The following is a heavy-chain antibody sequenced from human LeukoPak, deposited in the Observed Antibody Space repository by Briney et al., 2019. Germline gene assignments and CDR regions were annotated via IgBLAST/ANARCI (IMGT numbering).Heavy chain of an antibody. D-gene: IGHD1-1*01. CDR1: GGSINPYH. V-gene: IGHV4-59*08. CDR2: LYYSGST. J-gene: IGHJ3*02. CDR3: TRRKTCPTATCDAFDI. Sequence: PSETLSLTCAVSGGSINPYHWSWIRQSPGKGLEWIGYLYYSGSTSYNPSLKSRVSISVDTSKNQMSLELRSVTAADTAVYFCTRRKTCPTATCDAFDIWGQGTTVTVSS.